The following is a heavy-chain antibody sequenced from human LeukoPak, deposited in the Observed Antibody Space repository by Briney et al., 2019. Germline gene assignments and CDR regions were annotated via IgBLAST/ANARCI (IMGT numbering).Heavy chain of an antibody. CDR2: IYYSGST. D-gene: IGHD4-23*01. CDR1: GGSISSGDYY. CDR3: ASSYDYGGNYSGTGFDY. J-gene: IGHJ4*02. V-gene: IGHV4-30-4*01. Sequence: SETLSLTCTVSGGSISSGDYYWSWIRQPPGKGLEWIGYIYYSGSTYYNPSLKSRVTISVDTSKNQFSLKLSSVTAADTAVYYCASSYDYGGNYSGTGFDYWGQGTLATVSS.